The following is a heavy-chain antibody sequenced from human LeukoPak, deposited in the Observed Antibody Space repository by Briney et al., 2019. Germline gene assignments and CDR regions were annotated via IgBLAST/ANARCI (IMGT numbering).Heavy chain of an antibody. CDR2: INAGNGNT. J-gene: IGHJ4*02. CDR3: ARHYYDSSGYYGGYIDY. CDR1: GYTFTSYA. V-gene: IGHV1-3*01. D-gene: IGHD3-22*01. Sequence: ASVKVSCKASGYTFTSYAMHWVRQAPGQRLEWMGWINAGNGNTKYSQKFQGRVTITRDTSASTAYMELSSLRSEDTAVYYCARHYYDSSGYYGGYIDYWGQGTLVTVSS.